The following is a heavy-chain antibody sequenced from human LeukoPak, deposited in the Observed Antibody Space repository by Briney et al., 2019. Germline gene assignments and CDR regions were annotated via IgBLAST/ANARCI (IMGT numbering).Heavy chain of an antibody. CDR1: GFTFSSYA. CDR2: ISGSGGST. Sequence: GGSLRLSCAASGFTFSSYAMSWARQAPGKGLEWVSAISGSGGSTYYADSVKGRFTISRDNSKNTLYLQMDSLRAEDTAVYYCAQLAGIAAAGGDYWGQGALVTVSS. V-gene: IGHV3-23*01. J-gene: IGHJ4*02. D-gene: IGHD6-13*01. CDR3: AQLAGIAAAGGDY.